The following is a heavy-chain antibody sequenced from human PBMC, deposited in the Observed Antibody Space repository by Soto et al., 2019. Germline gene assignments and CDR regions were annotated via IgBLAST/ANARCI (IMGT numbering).Heavy chain of an antibody. CDR2: ISGSGDST. CDR1: GFTFSVYA. D-gene: IGHD3-10*01. Sequence: EVRLLESGGGLVQPGGSLRLSCAASGFTFSVYAMSWVRQAPGKGPEWVAGISGSGDSTHYADSVKGRFTVSRDNSKSKLYLQTNSLRAEDTAIYYCAKALYGGFTYWGQGTLVTVSS. CDR3: AKALYGGFTY. V-gene: IGHV3-23*01. J-gene: IGHJ4*02.